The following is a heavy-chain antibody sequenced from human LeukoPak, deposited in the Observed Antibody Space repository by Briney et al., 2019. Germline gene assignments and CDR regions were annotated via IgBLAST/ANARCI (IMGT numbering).Heavy chain of an antibody. V-gene: IGHV3-48*03. D-gene: IGHD4-17*01. J-gene: IGHJ4*02. CDR1: GFTFSSYE. CDR3: ARDEYGDYAY. Sequence: GGSLRLSCAASGFTFSSYEMNWVRQAPGKGLEWVSYISSSGSTIYYADSVKGRFTISRGNAKNSLYLQMNSLRAEDTAVYYCARDEYGDYAYWGQGTLVTVSS. CDR2: ISSSGSTI.